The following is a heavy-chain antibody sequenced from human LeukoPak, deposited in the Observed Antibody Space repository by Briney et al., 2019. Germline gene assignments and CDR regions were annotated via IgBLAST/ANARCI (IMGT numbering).Heavy chain of an antibody. D-gene: IGHD5-18*01. CDR3: AKAPRGYSYGCFDY. CDR2: IRYDGSNK. J-gene: IGHJ4*02. V-gene: IGHV3-30*02. CDR1: GFTFSNAW. Sequence: GGSLRLSCAASGFTFSNAWMSWVRQAPGKGLEWVAFIRYDGSNKYYADSVKGRFTISRDNSKNTLYLQMNSLRAEDTAVYYCAKAPRGYSYGCFDYWGQGTLVTVSS.